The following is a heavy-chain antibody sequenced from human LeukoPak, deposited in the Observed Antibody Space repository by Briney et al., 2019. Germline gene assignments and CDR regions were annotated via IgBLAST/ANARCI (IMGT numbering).Heavy chain of an antibody. J-gene: IGHJ5*02. CDR3: ARAGTHWDYNWFDP. V-gene: IGHV4-30-4*01. Sequence: SETLSLTCTVSRGSISSGDYYWSWIRQPPGKGLEWIGYIYYSGSTYYNPSLKSRVTISVDTSKNQFSLKLSSVTAADTAVYYCARAGTHWDYNWFDPWGQGTLVTVSS. D-gene: IGHD1-7*01. CDR1: RGSISSGDYY. CDR2: IYYSGST.